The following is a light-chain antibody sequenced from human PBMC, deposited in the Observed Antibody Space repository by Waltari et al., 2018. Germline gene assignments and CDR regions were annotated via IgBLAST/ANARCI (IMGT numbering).Light chain of an antibody. V-gene: IGKV2-28*01. CDR2: LGS. CDR1: QRLLHRNGNNY. J-gene: IGKJ1*01. CDR3: MQSLQSLWT. Sequence: DIVVTQSPLYLPVTPGEPASISCRSSQRLLHRNGNNYLDWYLQKPGQSPQLLIYLGSIRASGVPDMFSGSGSGTDFTLRISRVEAEDFGVYYCMQSLQSLWTFGPGTKVEIK.